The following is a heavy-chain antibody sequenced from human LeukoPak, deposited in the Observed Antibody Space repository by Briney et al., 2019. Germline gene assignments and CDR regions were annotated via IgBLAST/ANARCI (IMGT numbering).Heavy chain of an antibody. CDR3: ARGSGSWYRGDAFDI. D-gene: IGHD6-13*01. CDR2: IYHSGST. V-gene: IGHV4-38-2*02. CDR1: AYSISSGYY. Sequence: PSETLSLTCTVSAYSISSGYYWGWIRQPPGKGLEWIGSIYHSGSTYYNPSLKSRVTISLDSSRNQFSLKLSSVTAADTAVYYCARGSGSWYRGDAFDIWGQGTMVTVSS. J-gene: IGHJ3*02.